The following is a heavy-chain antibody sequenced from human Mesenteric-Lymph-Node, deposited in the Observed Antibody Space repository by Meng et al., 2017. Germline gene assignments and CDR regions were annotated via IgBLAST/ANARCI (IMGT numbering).Heavy chain of an antibody. J-gene: IGHJ4*02. V-gene: IGHV3-30-3*01. D-gene: IGHD6-13*01. CDR3: MSEIRKAPTGTDY. CDR2: ISYDGTNK. Sequence: QVQLVESGGGVVQPGRFLRLSCVASGLSFNTHAMHWVRKAPGKGLEWVAVISYDGTNKYYADSVMGRFTISRDNSKSTLFLQMNSLRAEDTAMYYCMSEIRKAPTGTDYWGQGTLVTVSS. CDR1: GLSFNTHA.